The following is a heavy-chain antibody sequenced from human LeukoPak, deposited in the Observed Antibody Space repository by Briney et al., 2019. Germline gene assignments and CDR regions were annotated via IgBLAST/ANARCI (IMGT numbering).Heavy chain of an antibody. Sequence: SETLSLICTVSGTSISRYYWSWIRQPPGRGLEWIGYIYYSGSTNYNPSLKSRVTISVDTSKNQFSLKLSSVTAADTAVYYCARGPVGGTTYNDGDAFDIWGQGTMVTVSS. CDR2: IYYSGST. CDR3: ARGPVGGTTYNDGDAFDI. D-gene: IGHD1-7*01. J-gene: IGHJ3*02. V-gene: IGHV4-59*01. CDR1: GTSISRYY.